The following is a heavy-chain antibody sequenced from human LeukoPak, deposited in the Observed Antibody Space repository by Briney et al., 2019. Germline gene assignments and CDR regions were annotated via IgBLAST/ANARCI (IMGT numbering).Heavy chain of an antibody. D-gene: IGHD6-13*01. CDR3: AKDLTIAAAGY. Sequence: GRSLRLSCAASGFIFSSYVMSWVRQAPGKGLEWVSGISNSGGNTYYADSVKGRFTISRDNSKNTLSLQMNSLRAEDTAVYYCAKDLTIAAAGYWGQGTLVTVSS. CDR2: ISNSGGNT. J-gene: IGHJ4*02. V-gene: IGHV3-23*01. CDR1: GFIFSSYV.